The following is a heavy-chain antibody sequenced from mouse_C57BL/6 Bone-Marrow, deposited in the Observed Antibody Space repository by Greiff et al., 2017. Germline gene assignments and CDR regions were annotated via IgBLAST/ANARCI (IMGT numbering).Heavy chain of an antibody. CDR2: ISSGSSTI. CDR3: ARSLAWFAY. CDR1: GFTFSDYG. J-gene: IGHJ3*01. V-gene: IGHV5-17*01. Sequence: EVKLMESGGGLVKPGGSLKLSCAASGFTFSDYGMHWVRQAPEKGLEWVAYISSGSSTINYAEKVKGRFTISRDKAKNTLFLQMTSLRSEDTAMYYCARSLAWFAYWGQGTLVTVSA. D-gene: IGHD6-2*01.